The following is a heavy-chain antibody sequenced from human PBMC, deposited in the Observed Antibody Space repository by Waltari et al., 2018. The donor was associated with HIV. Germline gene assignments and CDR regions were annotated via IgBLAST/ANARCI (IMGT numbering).Heavy chain of an antibody. CDR1: GSTFTRYD. V-gene: IGHV1-8*01. Sequence: QVQLVQSGAEVTQPGASVKVSCKASGSTFTRYDINRVRQATGQGLEWMGWMNPNSGNTGYAQKFQGRVTMTRNTSISTAYMELSSLRSEDTAVYYCARNKLPGGGYWGQGTLVTVSS. CDR3: ARNKLPGGGY. J-gene: IGHJ4*02. CDR2: MNPNSGNT. D-gene: IGHD1-26*01.